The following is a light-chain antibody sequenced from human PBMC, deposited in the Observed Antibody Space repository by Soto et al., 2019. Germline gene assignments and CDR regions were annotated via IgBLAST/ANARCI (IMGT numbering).Light chain of an antibody. Sequence: DIQMTQSPSAMSASVVDSVTISCRASQGISDNLAWFQQRPGKVPQRLIYAASRLQSGVPSRFSGSGSGTEFSLTISSLQSEDFATYYCLHHNFNQWTFGQGTKVDIK. J-gene: IGKJ1*01. CDR1: QGISDN. V-gene: IGKV1-17*03. CDR3: LHHNFNQWT. CDR2: AAS.